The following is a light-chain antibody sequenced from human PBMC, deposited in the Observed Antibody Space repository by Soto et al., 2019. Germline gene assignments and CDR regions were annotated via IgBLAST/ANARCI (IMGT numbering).Light chain of an antibody. CDR1: SSNIGSNT. CDR3: AAWDDSLNGVV. Sequence: QSVLTQPPSASGTPGQRVTISCSGSSSNIGSNTVNWYQQLPGTAHKLLIYSNNQRPSGVPDRLSGSKSGTSASLAISGLQSEDEADYYCAAWDDSLNGVVFGGGTKLTVL. CDR2: SNN. V-gene: IGLV1-44*01. J-gene: IGLJ2*01.